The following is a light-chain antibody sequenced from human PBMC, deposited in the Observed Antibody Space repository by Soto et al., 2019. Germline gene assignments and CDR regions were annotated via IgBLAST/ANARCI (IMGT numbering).Light chain of an antibody. CDR3: QQYGSSPLT. J-gene: IGKJ4*01. CDR2: GAS. CDR1: RSISTY. V-gene: IGKV3-20*01. Sequence: ETVLTQSPATLSLSPGERATLSCRASRSISTYLAWYQQKPGQAPRLLIYGASSRATGIPDGFSGSGSGTDFTLTISRLEPEDFAVYYCQQYGSSPLTFGGGTKVDIK.